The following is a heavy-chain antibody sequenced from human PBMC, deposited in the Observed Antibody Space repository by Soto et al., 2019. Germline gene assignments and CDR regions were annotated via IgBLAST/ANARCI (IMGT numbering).Heavy chain of an antibody. J-gene: IGHJ6*02. D-gene: IGHD6-13*01. Sequence: PSETLSLTCTVSCGSISSGGYSWSWIRHHPGKGLEWIGYIYYSGSTYYNPSLKSRVTISVDTSKNQFSLKLSSVTAADTAVYYCAREEDSSSTADYYYGMDVWGQGTTVTVSS. CDR2: IYYSGST. CDR3: AREEDSSSTADYYYGMDV. CDR1: CGSISSGGYS. V-gene: IGHV4-31*03.